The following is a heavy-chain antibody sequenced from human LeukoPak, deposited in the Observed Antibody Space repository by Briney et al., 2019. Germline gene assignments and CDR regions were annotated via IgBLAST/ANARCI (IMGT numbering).Heavy chain of an antibody. CDR2: IYHSGST. CDR1: GYSISSGYY. CDR3: ARGNQAYYDFWSGYYTVSWFDP. J-gene: IGHJ5*02. D-gene: IGHD3-3*01. Sequence: TSETLSLTCTVSGYSISSGYYWGWIRQPPGKGLEWIGSIYHSGSTYYNPSLKSRVTISVDTSKNQFSLKLSSVTAADTAVYYCARGNQAYYDFWSGYYTVSWFDPWGQGTLVTVSS. V-gene: IGHV4-38-2*02.